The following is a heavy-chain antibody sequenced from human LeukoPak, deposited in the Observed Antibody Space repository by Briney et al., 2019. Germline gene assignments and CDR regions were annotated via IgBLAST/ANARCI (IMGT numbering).Heavy chain of an antibody. CDR2: INDSEST. Sequence: PSETLSLTCAVFGGSFSGYNWNWLRQSPRTGLEWIGEINDSESTKYNPSLRSRVTISLDTSKNQFSLKLTSVTAADTAVYYCARGVYTEMSTIMGHFDCWGRGTLVTVSS. CDR1: GGSFSGYN. D-gene: IGHD5-24*01. CDR3: ARGVYTEMSTIMGHFDC. V-gene: IGHV4-34*01. J-gene: IGHJ4*02.